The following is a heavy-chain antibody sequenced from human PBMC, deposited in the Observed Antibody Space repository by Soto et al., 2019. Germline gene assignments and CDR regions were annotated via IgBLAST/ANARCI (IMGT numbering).Heavy chain of an antibody. J-gene: IGHJ4*02. Sequence: SETLSLTCTVSGGSISSYYWSWIRQPPGKGLEWIGYIYYSGSTNYNPSLKSRATISVDTSKNQFSLKLSSVTAADTAVYYCARLSGGHFDYWGQGTLVTVSS. D-gene: IGHD2-15*01. CDR2: IYYSGST. CDR1: GGSISSYY. CDR3: ARLSGGHFDY. V-gene: IGHV4-59*08.